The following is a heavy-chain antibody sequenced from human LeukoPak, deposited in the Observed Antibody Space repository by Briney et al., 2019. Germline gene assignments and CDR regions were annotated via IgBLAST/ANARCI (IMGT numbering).Heavy chain of an antibody. Sequence: GGSLRLSGAASGFTFSSYSMNWVRQAPGKGLEWVSSISSSSSYIYYADSVKGRFTISRDNAKNSLYLQMNSLRAEDTAVYYCARTGRITIFGVVPSNWFDPWGQGTLVTVSS. CDR1: GFTFSSYS. V-gene: IGHV3-21*01. D-gene: IGHD3-3*01. CDR3: ARTGRITIFGVVPSNWFDP. CDR2: ISSSSSYI. J-gene: IGHJ5*02.